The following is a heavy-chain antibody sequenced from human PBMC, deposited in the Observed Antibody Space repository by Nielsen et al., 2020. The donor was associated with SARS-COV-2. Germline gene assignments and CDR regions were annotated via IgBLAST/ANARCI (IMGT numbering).Heavy chain of an antibody. CDR3: AKEGNSGSDYDH. J-gene: IGHJ5*02. Sequence: GESLKTPCAASGFIFSSYDLSWVRQAPGKGLEWVSTISGSGGGTYYADSVKGRFSISRDNSKNTLYLQMNSLRAEDTALYYCAKEGNSGSDYDHWGQGTLVTVSS. V-gene: IGHV3-23*01. D-gene: IGHD1-26*01. CDR2: ISGSGGGT. CDR1: GFIFSSYD.